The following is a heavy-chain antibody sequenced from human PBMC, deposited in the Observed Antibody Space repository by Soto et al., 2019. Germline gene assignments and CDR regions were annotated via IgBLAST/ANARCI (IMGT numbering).Heavy chain of an antibody. V-gene: IGHV4-4*07. CDR3: AREEQGPLYYHFWSGPAREGMDV. CDR1: GGSISGDF. CDR2: ISTSGST. J-gene: IGHJ6*02. D-gene: IGHD3-3*01. Sequence: SETLSLTCTVSGGSISGDFSSWIRQLSGKGLEWFGCISTSGSTNHNPTLKSRNTTSVDTSKNQYSMKLSSVTAAATAVYYGAREEQGPLYYHFWSGPAREGMDVWGQGTTVT.